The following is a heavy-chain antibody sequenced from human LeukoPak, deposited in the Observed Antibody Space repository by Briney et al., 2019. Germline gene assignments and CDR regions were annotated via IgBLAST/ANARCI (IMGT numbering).Heavy chain of an antibody. CDR2: IKQDGSEK. CDR1: GFTFSSYW. V-gene: IGHV3-7*01. D-gene: IGHD1-26*01. Sequence: GGSLRLSCAASGFTFSSYWMSWVRQAPGKGLEWVANIKQDGSEKYYVDSVKGRFTISRDNAKNSLYLQMNSLRAEDTAVYYCAKDGVGATGLNWFDPWGQGTLVTVSS. J-gene: IGHJ5*02. CDR3: AKDGVGATGLNWFDP.